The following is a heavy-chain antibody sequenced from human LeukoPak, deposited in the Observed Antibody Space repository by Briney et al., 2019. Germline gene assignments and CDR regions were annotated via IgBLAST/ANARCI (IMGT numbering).Heavy chain of an antibody. J-gene: IGHJ6*02. V-gene: IGHV1-18*01. D-gene: IGHD2-2*01. Sequence: ASVKVSCKASGGTFSSYAISWVRQAPGQGLEWMGWISAYNGNTNYAQKLQGRVTMTTDTSTSTAYMELSRLRSDDTAVYYCANLWDIVVVPAPRDHYGMDVWGQGTTVTVSS. CDR2: ISAYNGNT. CDR3: ANLWDIVVVPAPRDHYGMDV. CDR1: GGTFSSYA.